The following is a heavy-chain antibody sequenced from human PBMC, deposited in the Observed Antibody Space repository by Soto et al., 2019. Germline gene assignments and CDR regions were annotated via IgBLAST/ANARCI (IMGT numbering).Heavy chain of an antibody. D-gene: IGHD4-17*01. V-gene: IGHV3-23*01. CDR2: ISGSGGST. Sequence: GGSLRLSCAASGFTFSSYAMSWVRQAPGKGLEWVSAISGSGGSTYYADSVKGRFTISRDNSKNTLYLQMNSLRAEDTAVYYCAKDGLLYYGDYFYFDYWGQGTLVTVSS. CDR1: GFTFSSYA. CDR3: AKDGLLYYGDYFYFDY. J-gene: IGHJ4*02.